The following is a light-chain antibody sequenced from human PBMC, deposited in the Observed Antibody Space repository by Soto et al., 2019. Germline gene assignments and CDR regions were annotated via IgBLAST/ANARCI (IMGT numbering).Light chain of an antibody. CDR1: SRGVGGYNY. V-gene: IGLV2-14*01. Sequence: QSVVTQPASVSGSTGQSSTISCTGYSRGVGGYNYVHWNQQHSGKDPKLMLYEVRKRPSGISNRFSRSKSGNTAALTLSGLQAKDEADYYCSSYTWTSTLVFGGGTK. CDR2: EVR. J-gene: IGLJ2*01. CDR3: SSYTWTSTLV.